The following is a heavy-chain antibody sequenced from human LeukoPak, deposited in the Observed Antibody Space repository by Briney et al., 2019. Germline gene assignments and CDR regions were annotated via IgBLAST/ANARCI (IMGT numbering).Heavy chain of an antibody. CDR2: ISSSDNTI. V-gene: IGHV3-48*01. J-gene: IGHJ3*02. CDR3: ARNYGGNSYDAFDI. CDR1: GFTLSSHW. Sequence: GGSLRLSCAASGFTLSSHWMGWVRQAPGKGLEWVSYISSSDNTIYYADSVKGRFTISRDNARNSLYLQMNSLRAEDTAVYYCARNYGGNSYDAFDIWGQGTKVTVSS. D-gene: IGHD4-23*01.